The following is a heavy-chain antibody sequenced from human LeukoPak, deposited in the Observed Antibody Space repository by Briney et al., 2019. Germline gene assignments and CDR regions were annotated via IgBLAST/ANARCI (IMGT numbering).Heavy chain of an antibody. CDR3: ARIWAMVRGVTNYYYYGMDV. Sequence: SVKASCKASGGTFSSYAISWVRQAPGQGLEWMGGIIPIFGTANYAQKFQGRVTITADESTSTAYMELSSLRSEDTAVYYCARIWAMVRGVTNYYYYGMDVWGQGTTVTVSS. CDR2: IIPIFGTA. V-gene: IGHV1-69*13. CDR1: GGTFSSYA. D-gene: IGHD3-10*01. J-gene: IGHJ6*02.